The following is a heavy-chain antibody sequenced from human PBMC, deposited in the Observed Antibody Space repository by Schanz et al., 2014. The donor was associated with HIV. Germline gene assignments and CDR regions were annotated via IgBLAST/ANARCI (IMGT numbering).Heavy chain of an antibody. V-gene: IGHV3-72*01. D-gene: IGHD6-19*01. CDR2: IRNKPHGQTT. J-gene: IGHJ4*02. Sequence: EVQLVESGGGLVKPGGSLRLSCAASGFTFSSYSMNWVRQAPGRGLEWIARIRNKPHGQTTEYAASVKGRFTISRDNSENSLYLQMNSLRTEDTAVYYCARGLTRYSSGWYHFDYWGQGTLVSVSS. CDR1: GFTFSSYS. CDR3: ARGLTRYSSGWYHFDY.